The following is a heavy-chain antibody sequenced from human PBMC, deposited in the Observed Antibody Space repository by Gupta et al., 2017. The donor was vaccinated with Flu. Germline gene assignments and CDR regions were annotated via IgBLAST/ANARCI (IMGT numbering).Heavy chain of an antibody. CDR2: ISTFNGNK. CDR1: GYKFEIYG. J-gene: IGHJ4*03. Sequence: QVSLVQSGAEMKKPGASVKVSCQTSGYKFEIYGINWVRQTPEHGLEWMAWISTFNGNKQYLETYQDRVSLTTDPSTATAYMELKNLTSDDSAVYFCARDPERGDYGFFDHWGQGTVVTVST. D-gene: IGHD4-17*01. CDR3: ARDPERGDYGFFDH. V-gene: IGHV1-18*01.